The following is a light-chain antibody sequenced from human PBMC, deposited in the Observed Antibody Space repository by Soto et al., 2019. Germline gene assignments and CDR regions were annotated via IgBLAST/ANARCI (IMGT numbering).Light chain of an antibody. Sequence: SQMTQTPSSLSASIGDTVTITCRASQTIDRYLNWFQQKSGQAPKLLMNAASTLRSGVPSRFSASGSGTDFTLTISSLQPEDYATYYCQQSYNAPFNFGPGTKVDI. CDR1: QTIDRY. J-gene: IGKJ3*01. CDR3: QQSYNAPFN. CDR2: AAS. V-gene: IGKV1-39*01.